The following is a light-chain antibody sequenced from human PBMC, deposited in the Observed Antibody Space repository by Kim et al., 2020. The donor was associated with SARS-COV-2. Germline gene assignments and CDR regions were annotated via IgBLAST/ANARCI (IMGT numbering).Light chain of an antibody. V-gene: IGKV1-5*01. Sequence: GDRVTITCRASQSISSSLAWYQQKPGTAPNLLIYDASSLERGVPSRVSGSGSGTEFTLTISSLQPEDFATYFCQQYDSFAQYTFGQGTKLEI. CDR2: DAS. J-gene: IGKJ2*01. CDR1: QSISSS. CDR3: QQYDSFAQYT.